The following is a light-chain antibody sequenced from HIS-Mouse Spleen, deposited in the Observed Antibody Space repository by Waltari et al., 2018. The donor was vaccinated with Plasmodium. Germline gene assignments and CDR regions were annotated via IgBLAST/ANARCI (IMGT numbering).Light chain of an antibody. Sequence: QSVLTQPPSASGTPGQRVTISCSGSRSNIGSTPVNWYQQPPGTAPNLLIYSNNQRPSGVPDRFSGSKSGTSASLAISGLQSEDEADYYCAAWDDSLNGVVFGGGTKLTVL. CDR3: AAWDDSLNGVV. V-gene: IGLV1-44*01. CDR2: SNN. CDR1: RSNIGSTP. J-gene: IGLJ2*01.